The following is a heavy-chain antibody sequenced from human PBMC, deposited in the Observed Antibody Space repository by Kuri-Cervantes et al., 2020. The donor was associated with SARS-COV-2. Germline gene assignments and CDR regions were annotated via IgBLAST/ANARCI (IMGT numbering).Heavy chain of an antibody. V-gene: IGHV1-8*01. D-gene: IGHD3-3*01. J-gene: IGHJ6*03. CDR2: MNPTSGKT. Sequence: ASVKVSCKASGYTFTSEDINWVRQATGQGLEWMGWMNPTSGKTGYAQEFQGRVTMTRDTSISTAYMELSSLRSEDTAVYYCARVGGITIFGVVIGYYYMDVWGKGTTVTVSS. CDR3: ARVGGITIFGVVIGYYYMDV. CDR1: GYTFTSED.